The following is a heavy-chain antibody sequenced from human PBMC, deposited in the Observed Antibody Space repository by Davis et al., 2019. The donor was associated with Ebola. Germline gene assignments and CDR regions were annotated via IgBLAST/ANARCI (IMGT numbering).Heavy chain of an antibody. CDR3: AKDTPNIWFDV. CDR1: GFTFSRHA. Sequence: GESLKISCAASGFTFSRHAMHWVRQAPGKGLEWVAVISYDGSNKYYADSVKGRFTISRDNSKNTLHLQMNSLRVEDTAIYYCAKDTPNIWFDVWGQGTMVAVSS. CDR2: ISYDGSNK. V-gene: IGHV3-30-3*01. D-gene: IGHD2-15*01. J-gene: IGHJ3*01.